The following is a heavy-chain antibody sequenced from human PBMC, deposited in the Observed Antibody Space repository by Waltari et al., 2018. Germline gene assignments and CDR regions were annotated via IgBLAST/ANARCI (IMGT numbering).Heavy chain of an antibody. D-gene: IGHD3-3*01. CDR3: ATVRRITIFGVPPRSYMDV. V-gene: IGHV1-69-2*01. J-gene: IGHJ6*03. CDR1: GYTFTDYY. CDR2: VDPEDGET. Sequence: EVQLVQSGAEVKKPGATVQISCKASGYTFTDYYMHWVQQAPGKGLEWMGRVDPEDGETRYAEKFQGRVTITAETSTDTAYMELSSLRSEDTAVYYCATVRRITIFGVPPRSYMDVWGKGTTVTVSS.